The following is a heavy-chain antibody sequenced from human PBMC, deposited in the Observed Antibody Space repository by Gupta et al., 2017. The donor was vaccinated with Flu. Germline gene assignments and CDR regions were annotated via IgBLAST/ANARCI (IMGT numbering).Heavy chain of an antibody. CDR2: ISSSGSTI. D-gene: IGHD3-10*01. CDR3: ASTGVPYYYYYMDV. Sequence: SSYEMNWVRQAPGKGLEWVSYISSSGSTIYYADSVKGRFTISRDNAKNSLYLQMNSLRAEDTAVYYCASTGVPYYYYYMDVWGKGTTVTVSS. CDR1: SSYE. J-gene: IGHJ6*03. V-gene: IGHV3-48*03.